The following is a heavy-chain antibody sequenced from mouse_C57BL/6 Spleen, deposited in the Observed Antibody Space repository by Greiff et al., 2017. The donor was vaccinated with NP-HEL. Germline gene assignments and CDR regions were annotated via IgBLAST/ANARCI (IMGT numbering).Heavy chain of an antibody. V-gene: IGHV1-43*01. CDR2: INPSTGGT. CDR1: GYSFTGYY. J-gene: IGHJ1*03. Sequence: EVQLQQSGPELVKPGASVKISCKASGYSFTGYYMHWVKQSSEKSLEWIGEINPSTGGTSYNQKFKGKATLTVDKSSSTAYMQLKSLTSEDSAVYYCAPIYYYGSSYWYFDVWGTGPRSPSPQ. D-gene: IGHD1-1*01. CDR3: APIYYYGSSYWYFDV.